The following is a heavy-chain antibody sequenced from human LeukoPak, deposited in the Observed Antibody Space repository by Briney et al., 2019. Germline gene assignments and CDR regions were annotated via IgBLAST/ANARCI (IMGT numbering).Heavy chain of an antibody. J-gene: IGHJ4*02. CDR2: IYYRGST. CDR3: ARVDSSGYFDY. D-gene: IGHD6-6*01. Sequence: SETLSLTCTVSGGSISSYYWSWIRQPPGKGLEWIGYIYYRGSTNYNPSLKSRVTISVDTSKNQFSQKLSFVAAADTAVYYCARVDSSGYFDYWGQGTLVTVSS. V-gene: IGHV4-59*01. CDR1: GGSISSYY.